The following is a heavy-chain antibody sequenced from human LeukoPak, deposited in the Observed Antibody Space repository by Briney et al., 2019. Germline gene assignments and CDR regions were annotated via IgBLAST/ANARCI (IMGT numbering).Heavy chain of an antibody. V-gene: IGHV3-23*01. CDR2: ISGSGGST. D-gene: IGHD5-24*01. CDR1: GFTFSSYA. CDR3: ARGEQEMATMSINY. Sequence: GGSLRLSCAASGFTFSSYAMSWVRQAPGKGLEWVSAISGSGGSTYYADSVEGRFTISRDNSKNTLYLQMNSLRAEDTAVYYCARGEQEMATMSINYWGQGTLVTVSS. J-gene: IGHJ4*02.